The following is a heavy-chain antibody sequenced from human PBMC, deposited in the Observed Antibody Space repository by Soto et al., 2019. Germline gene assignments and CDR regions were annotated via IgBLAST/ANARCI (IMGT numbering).Heavy chain of an antibody. CDR2: IYHSGST. D-gene: IGHD2-2*01. V-gene: IGHV4-4*02. J-gene: IGHJ6*02. CDR3: ARDDHIVVVPTSLGAMDV. Sequence: SETLSLTCAVYGGSISSNKWWSWVRQPPGKGLEWIGEIYHSGSTNYNPSLKSRVTISLDKSKNQFSLKLTSMTAADSAVYYCARDDHIVVVPTSLGAMDVWGQGTTVTVSS. CDR1: GGSISSNKW.